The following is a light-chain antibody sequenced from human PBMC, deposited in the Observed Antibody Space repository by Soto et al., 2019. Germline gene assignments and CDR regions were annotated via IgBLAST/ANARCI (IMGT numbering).Light chain of an antibody. CDR2: EVG. V-gene: IGLV2-14*01. CDR1: SSDVGGHNH. J-gene: IGLJ3*02. CDR3: TSYAGSNNLV. Sequence: QSALTQPASVSGSPGQSITISCTGSSSDVGGHNHVSWYQQHPGKAPKLIIYEVGNRPSGVSYRFSGSKSGNTASLTISGLQAEDEADYYCTSYAGSNNLVFAGGTKVTVL.